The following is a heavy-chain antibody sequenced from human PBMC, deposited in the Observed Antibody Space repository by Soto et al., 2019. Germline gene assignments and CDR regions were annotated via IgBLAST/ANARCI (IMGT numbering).Heavy chain of an antibody. D-gene: IGHD2-8*01. V-gene: IGHV3-33*01. J-gene: IGHJ4*02. Sequence: QVQLVESGGGVVQPGRSLRLSCAASGFTFSSYGMHWFRQAPGKGLEWVAVIWYDGSNKYYADSVKGRFTISRDNSKNTLYLQMNSLRAEDTAVYYCARGKGYCTNGVCYDLDYWGQGTLVTVSS. CDR3: ARGKGYCTNGVCYDLDY. CDR2: IWYDGSNK. CDR1: GFTFSSYG.